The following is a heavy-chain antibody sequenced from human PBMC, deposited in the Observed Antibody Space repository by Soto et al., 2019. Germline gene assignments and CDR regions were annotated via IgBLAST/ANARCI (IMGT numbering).Heavy chain of an antibody. V-gene: IGHV1-18*01. Sequence: ASVKVSCKASRYTFTSYGISWVRQAPGQGLEWMGWISAYNGNTNYAQKLQGRVTMTTDTSTSTAYMELRSLRSDDTAVYYCARVRIAVAGNWFDPWGQGTLVTVSS. CDR1: RYTFTSYG. D-gene: IGHD6-19*01. CDR2: ISAYNGNT. J-gene: IGHJ5*02. CDR3: ARVRIAVAGNWFDP.